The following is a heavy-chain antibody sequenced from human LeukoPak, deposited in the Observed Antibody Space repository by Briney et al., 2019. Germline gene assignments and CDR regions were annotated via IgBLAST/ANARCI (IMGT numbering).Heavy chain of an antibody. V-gene: IGHV3-48*03. J-gene: IGHJ4*02. Sequence: PGGSLRLSCAVSGFTFSSYEMNWVRQAPGKGLEWVSYISSSGSSIYYADSVKGRFTISRDNAKNSLYLQMNSLRAEDTAVYYCASLIDYYIDYWGQGTLVTVSS. CDR2: ISSSGSSI. D-gene: IGHD2-21*01. CDR3: ASLIDYYIDY. CDR1: GFTFSSYE.